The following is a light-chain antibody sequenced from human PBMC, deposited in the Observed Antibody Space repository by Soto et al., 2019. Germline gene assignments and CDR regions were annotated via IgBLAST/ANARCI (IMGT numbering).Light chain of an antibody. V-gene: IGKV1-39*01. CDR1: QSISSH. Sequence: DIQMTQSPSSLSASVEDRVTITCRASQSISSHLNWYQQKPGKAPKLLIFAASSLQSGVPSRFSGSRSGPDFTLTISSLQPEDFATYYCQQSYKTPHTFGQGTKLETK. J-gene: IGKJ2*01. CDR3: QQSYKTPHT. CDR2: AAS.